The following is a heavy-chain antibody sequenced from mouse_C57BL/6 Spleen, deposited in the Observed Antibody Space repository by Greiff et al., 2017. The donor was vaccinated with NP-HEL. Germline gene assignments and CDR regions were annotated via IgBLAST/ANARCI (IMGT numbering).Heavy chain of an antibody. Sequence: VQLQQPGAELVRPGSSVKLSCKASGYTFTSYWMHWVKQRPIQGLEWIGNIDPSDSETHYNQKFKDKATLTVDKSSSTAYMQLSSLTSEDSAVYYCARQAIYYGYDDNYFDDWGQGTTLTVAS. CDR2: IDPSDSET. CDR3: ARQAIYYGYDDNYFDD. J-gene: IGHJ2*01. D-gene: IGHD2-2*01. CDR1: GYTFTSYW. V-gene: IGHV1-52*01.